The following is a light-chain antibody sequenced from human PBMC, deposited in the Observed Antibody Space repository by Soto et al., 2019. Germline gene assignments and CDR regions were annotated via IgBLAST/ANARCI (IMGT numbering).Light chain of an antibody. CDR1: QGISGY. CDR2: ATS. CDR3: QQLYSYPVT. V-gene: IGKV1-9*01. J-gene: IGKJ2*01. Sequence: DIQLTQSPSFLSASVGDRVTVTCRASQGISGYLAWYQQKPGKAPKLLIYATSTLQSGVPSRFSGRGSGTEFTLTISSLHPEDFATYCCQQLYSYPVTFGQGTKLEIK.